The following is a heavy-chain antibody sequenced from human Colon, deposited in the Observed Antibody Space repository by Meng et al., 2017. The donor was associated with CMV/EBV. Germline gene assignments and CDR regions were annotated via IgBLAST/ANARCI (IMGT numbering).Heavy chain of an antibody. CDR1: GFTFSIYA. CDR2: ISGNDGTT. J-gene: IGHJ4*02. D-gene: IGHD3-10*01. V-gene: IGHV3-23*01. CDR3: AKENTYFYGSGTTTDY. Sequence: GESLKISCAASGFTFSIYAMAWVRQAPGKGLEWVSAISGNDGTTCYADSVKGRFTLFRDNSKKSLYLQMNSLRAEDTAVYYCAKENTYFYGSGTTTDYWGQGTLVTVSS.